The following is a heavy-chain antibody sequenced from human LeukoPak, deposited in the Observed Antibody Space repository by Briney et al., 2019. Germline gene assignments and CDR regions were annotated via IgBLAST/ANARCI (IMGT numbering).Heavy chain of an antibody. J-gene: IGHJ5*02. Sequence: SETLSLTCTVSGGSISSSSYYWGWIRQPPGTGLEWIGSIYYSGSTYYNPSLKSRVTISVDTSKNQFSLKLSSVTAADTAVYYCARIACGGDCYSALYNWFDPWGQGTLVTVSS. D-gene: IGHD2-21*02. CDR2: IYYSGST. V-gene: IGHV4-39*07. CDR3: ARIACGGDCYSALYNWFDP. CDR1: GGSISSSSYY.